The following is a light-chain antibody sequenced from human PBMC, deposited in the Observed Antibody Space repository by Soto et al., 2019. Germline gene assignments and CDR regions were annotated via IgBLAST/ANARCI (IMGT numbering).Light chain of an antibody. V-gene: IGKV3-15*01. Sequence: ETVMTHSAATLSVSPGERTTLSCRASQSVNSNLAWYQQKPGQAPRLLIFGASIRATGVPDRFSGSGSGTEFTLTISSLQSEDSAVYYCQQYNDWPPLTFGGGTKVDIK. CDR3: QQYNDWPPLT. CDR2: GAS. CDR1: QSVNSN. J-gene: IGKJ4*01.